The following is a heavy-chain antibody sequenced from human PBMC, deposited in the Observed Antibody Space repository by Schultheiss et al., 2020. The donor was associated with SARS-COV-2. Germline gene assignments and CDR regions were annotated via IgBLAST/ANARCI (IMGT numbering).Heavy chain of an antibody. Sequence: GGSLRLSCAASGFTFSDYYMSWVRQAPGKGLEWVGRIKSKTDGGTTDYASPVKGRFTISRDDSKNTLYLQMNSLKTEDTAVYYCAKDPWRGPTTVVTPFDYWGQGTLVTVSS. CDR2: IKSKTDGGTT. J-gene: IGHJ4*02. V-gene: IGHV3-15*01. CDR1: GFTFSDYY. CDR3: AKDPWRGPTTVVTPFDY. D-gene: IGHD4-23*01.